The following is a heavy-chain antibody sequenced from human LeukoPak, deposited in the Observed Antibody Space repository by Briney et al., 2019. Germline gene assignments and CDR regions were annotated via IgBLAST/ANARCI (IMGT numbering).Heavy chain of an antibody. J-gene: IGHJ5*02. CDR2: IDYSGST. CDR3: ARRGGSSWFDP. V-gene: IGHV4-39*01. D-gene: IGHD6-13*01. Sequence: SETLSLTCTVSGGSISSSSYYWGWIRQPPGKGLEWIGSIDYSGSTYYNPSLKSRVTISVDTSKNQFSLKLSSVTAADTAVYYCARRGGSSWFDPWGQGTLVTVSS. CDR1: GGSISSSSYY.